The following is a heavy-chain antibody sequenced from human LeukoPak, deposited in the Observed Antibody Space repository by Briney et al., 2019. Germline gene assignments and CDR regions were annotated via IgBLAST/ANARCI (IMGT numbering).Heavy chain of an antibody. Sequence: GRSLRLSCAASGFTFSNFAMHWVRQAPGKGLERVAVISYDGDNEYYADSVKGQFTISRDNSKDRLYLQMNSLRPEDTAMYYCARDRSIAARTQGYNWFDPWGQGTLVTVSS. CDR3: ARDRSIAARTQGYNWFDP. CDR2: ISYDGDNE. CDR1: GFTFSNFA. D-gene: IGHD6-6*01. J-gene: IGHJ5*02. V-gene: IGHV3-30-3*01.